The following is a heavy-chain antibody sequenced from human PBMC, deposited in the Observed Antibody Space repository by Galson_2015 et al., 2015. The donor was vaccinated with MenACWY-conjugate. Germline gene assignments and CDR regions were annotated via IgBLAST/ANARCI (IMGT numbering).Heavy chain of an antibody. D-gene: IGHD3-10*01. J-gene: IGHJ6*03. V-gene: IGHV3-7*01. Sequence: SLRLSCAASGFTFSNYWMTWVRQAPGKGLEWVANIKQDGSDKYYVDSMKGRFTISRDNAKNSLYLQMNSLRAEDTAVYYCARVRAQYGSGSFYSSSMSSYDYYYMDVWGKG. CDR3: ARVRAQYGSGSFYSSSMSSYDYYYMDV. CDR2: IKQDGSDK. CDR1: GFTFSNYW.